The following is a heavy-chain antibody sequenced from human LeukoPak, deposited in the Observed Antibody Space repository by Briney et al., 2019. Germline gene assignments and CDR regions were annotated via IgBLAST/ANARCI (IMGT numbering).Heavy chain of an antibody. D-gene: IGHD2-2*01. V-gene: IGHV4-4*02. J-gene: IGHJ6*02. Sequence: SETLSLTCAVSGGSISSNNWWGWVRQPPGKGLEWIGEIYHSGSPNYNPSLKSRVTISVDTSKNQFSLKLSSVTAADTAVYYCARGDIVVVPATNYYYYYGMDVWGQGTTVTVSS. CDR3: ARGDIVVVPATNYYYYYGMDV. CDR2: IYHSGSP. CDR1: GGSISSNNW.